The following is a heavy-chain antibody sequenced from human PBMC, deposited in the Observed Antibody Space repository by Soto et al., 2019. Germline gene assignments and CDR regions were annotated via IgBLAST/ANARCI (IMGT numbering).Heavy chain of an antibody. V-gene: IGHV1-8*01. CDR2: MNPNSGST. CDR3: ARSEDDILTGDAFDI. Sequence: ASVKVSCKASGYTFTSYDINWVRQATGQGLEWMGWMNPNSGSTNYAQKFQGRVTMTRNTSISTAYMELSRLRSDDTAVYYCARSEDDILTGDAFDIWGQGTMVTVSS. D-gene: IGHD3-9*01. CDR1: GYTFTSYD. J-gene: IGHJ3*02.